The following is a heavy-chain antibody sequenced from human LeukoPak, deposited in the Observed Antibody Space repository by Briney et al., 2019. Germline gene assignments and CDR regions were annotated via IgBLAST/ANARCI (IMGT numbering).Heavy chain of an antibody. V-gene: IGHV3-53*01. Sequence: GGTLRLSCAASGVTFSSYGMNWVRQAPGKGLEWVSVIYSGGSTYYADSVKGRFTISRDNSKSTLYIQMNSLRAEDTAVYYCARAKPKNMVRGLIMRRESRYYFDYWGQGTLVTVSS. CDR2: IYSGGST. CDR3: ARAKPKNMVRGLIMRRESRYYFDY. CDR1: GVTFSSYG. D-gene: IGHD3-10*01. J-gene: IGHJ4*02.